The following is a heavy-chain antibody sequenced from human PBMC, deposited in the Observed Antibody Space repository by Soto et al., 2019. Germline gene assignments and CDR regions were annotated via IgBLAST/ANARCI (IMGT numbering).Heavy chain of an antibody. Sequence: SETLSLTCTVSGGSISSGGYYWSWIRQHPGKGLEWIGYIYYSGSTYYNPSLKSRVTISVDTSKNQFSLKLSSVTAADTAVYYCARDLKGSRYGDYAYNWFDPWGQGTLVTVSS. D-gene: IGHD4-17*01. CDR1: GGSISSGGYY. CDR3: ARDLKGSRYGDYAYNWFDP. J-gene: IGHJ5*02. CDR2: IYYSGST. V-gene: IGHV4-31*03.